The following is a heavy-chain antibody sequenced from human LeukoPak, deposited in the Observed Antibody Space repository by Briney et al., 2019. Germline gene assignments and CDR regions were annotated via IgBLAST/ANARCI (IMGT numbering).Heavy chain of an antibody. Sequence: GGSLRLSCAASGFTFSSYSMNWVRQAPGKGLEWVSSISSSSSYIYYADSVKGRFTISRDNAKNSLDLQMNGLRVEDAALYYCVRGPHYGAYTDYFDYWGQGTLVTVSS. CDR1: GFTFSSYS. J-gene: IGHJ4*02. CDR3: VRGPHYGAYTDYFDY. V-gene: IGHV3-21*01. D-gene: IGHD4-17*01. CDR2: ISSSSSYI.